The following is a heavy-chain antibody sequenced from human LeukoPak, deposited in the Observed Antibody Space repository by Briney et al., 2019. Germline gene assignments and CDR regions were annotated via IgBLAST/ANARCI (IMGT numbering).Heavy chain of an antibody. V-gene: IGHV1-69*04. CDR1: GGTFSSYA. Sequence: SVKVSCKASGGTFSSYAISWVRQAPGQGLEWMGRIIPILGIANYAQKFQGRVTITADKSTSTAYMELSSLRSEDTAVYYCARELWFGELFDAFDIWGQGTTVTVSS. CDR2: IIPILGIA. J-gene: IGHJ3*02. CDR3: ARELWFGELFDAFDI. D-gene: IGHD3-10*01.